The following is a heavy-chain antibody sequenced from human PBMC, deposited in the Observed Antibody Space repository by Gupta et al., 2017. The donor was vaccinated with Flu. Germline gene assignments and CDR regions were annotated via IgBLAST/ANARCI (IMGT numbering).Heavy chain of an antibody. Sequence: EVQLLESGGGLAQPGGSLRLSCAASGFTFRAFGMRWVRQAPGKGLEWVSTISGGTTYYADSVKGRFTISKDTSRNTLFLQMDSLRAEDTAVYYCVKDAGYGEYAYWGQGTLLTVSS. J-gene: IGHJ1*01. CDR2: ISGGTT. D-gene: IGHD4-17*01. CDR1: GFTFRAFG. V-gene: IGHV3-23*01. CDR3: VKDAGYGEYAY.